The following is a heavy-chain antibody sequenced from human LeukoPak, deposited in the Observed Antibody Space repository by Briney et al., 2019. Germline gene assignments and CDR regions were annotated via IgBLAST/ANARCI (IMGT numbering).Heavy chain of an antibody. CDR3: ARGGRGNFDY. V-gene: IGHV1-18*01. CDR2: INAYNGNT. CDR1: GYTFTTYH. J-gene: IGHJ4*02. D-gene: IGHD3-10*01. Sequence: ASVKVSCKASGYTFTTYHINWVRQAPGQGLEWMGRINAYNGNTNYEQKLQGRVIMTTGTSTSTVYMELRSLRSDDTAVYYCARGGRGNFDYWGQGTLVTVSS.